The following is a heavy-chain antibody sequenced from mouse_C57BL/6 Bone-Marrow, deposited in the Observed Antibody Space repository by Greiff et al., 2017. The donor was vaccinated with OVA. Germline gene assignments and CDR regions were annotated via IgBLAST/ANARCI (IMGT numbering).Heavy chain of an antibody. J-gene: IGHJ4*01. V-gene: IGHV2-2*01. D-gene: IGHD2-3*01. CDR1: GFSLTSYG. CDR3: ARQLLYPPWLLRRYYAMDY. Sequence: QVQLQQSGPGLVQPSQSLSITCTVSGFSLTSYGVHWVRQSPGKGLEWLGVIWSGGSTDYNAAFISRLSISKDNSKSQVFFKMNSLQADDTAIYYCARQLLYPPWLLRRYYAMDYWGQGTSVTVSS. CDR2: IWSGGST.